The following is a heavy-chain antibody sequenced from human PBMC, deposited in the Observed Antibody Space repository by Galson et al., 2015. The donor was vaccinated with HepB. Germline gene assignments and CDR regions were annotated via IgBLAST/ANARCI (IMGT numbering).Heavy chain of an antibody. CDR3: AREGYSYDKQHWYFDL. CDR2: IYYSGST. V-gene: IGHV4-59*01. Sequence: SETLSLTCTVSGGSISSYYWSWIRQPPGKGLEWIGYIYYSGSTNYNPSLKSRVTISVDTSKNQFSLKLSSVTAADTAVYYCAREGYSYDKQHWYFDLWGRGTLVTVSS. CDR1: GGSISSYY. D-gene: IGHD5-18*01. J-gene: IGHJ2*01.